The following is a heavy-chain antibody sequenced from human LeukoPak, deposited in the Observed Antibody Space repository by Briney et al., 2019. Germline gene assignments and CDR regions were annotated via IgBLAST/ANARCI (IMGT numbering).Heavy chain of an antibody. Sequence: SVKVSCKASGGTFSSYAISWVRQAPGQGLEWMGGIIPIFGTANYAQKFQGRVTITTDESTSTAYMELSSLRSEDTAVYYCASSVTRLGDWFDPWGQGTLVTVSS. J-gene: IGHJ5*02. CDR2: IIPIFGTA. CDR3: ASSVTRLGDWFDP. V-gene: IGHV1-69*05. D-gene: IGHD4-11*01. CDR1: GGTFSSYA.